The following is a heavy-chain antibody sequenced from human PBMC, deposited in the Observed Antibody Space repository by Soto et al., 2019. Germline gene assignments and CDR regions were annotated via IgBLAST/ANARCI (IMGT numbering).Heavy chain of an antibody. CDR3: ARSTRRLYNWNFPLTFDY. V-gene: IGHV4-34*01. D-gene: IGHD1-7*01. CDR2: INHSGST. Sequence: SETLSLTCAVYGGSFSGYYWSWIRQPPGKGLEWIGEINHSGSTNYNPSLKSRVTISVDTSKNQFSLKLSSVTAADTAVYYCARSTRRLYNWNFPLTFDYWGQGTLVTVSS. CDR1: GGSFSGYY. J-gene: IGHJ4*02.